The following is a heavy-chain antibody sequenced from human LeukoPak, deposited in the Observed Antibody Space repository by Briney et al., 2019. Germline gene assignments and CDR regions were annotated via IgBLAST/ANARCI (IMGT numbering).Heavy chain of an antibody. Sequence: GASVKVSCKASGYTFTDYYIHWMRQAPGQGLEWMGWINPKGGVTTYAQKFQGRVTMTRDTSITTAYMELTRLRSDDTTIYYCARERNYGDYGNAFDVWGQGTKVTVSS. CDR1: GYTFTDYY. V-gene: IGHV1-2*02. CDR3: ARERNYGDYGNAFDV. CDR2: INPKGGVT. D-gene: IGHD4-17*01. J-gene: IGHJ3*01.